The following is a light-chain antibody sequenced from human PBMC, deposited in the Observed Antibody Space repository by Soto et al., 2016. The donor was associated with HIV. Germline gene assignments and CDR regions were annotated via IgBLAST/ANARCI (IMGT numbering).Light chain of an antibody. J-gene: IGLJ2*01. CDR1: NIGSKS. CDR2: DDS. CDR3: QVWDSSTNHVV. V-gene: IGLV3-21*03. Sequence: SYELTQSPSVSVAPGKTARIACGGNNIGSKSVHWYQQKPGQAPVLVVYDDSDRPSGIPERFSGSNSGNSATLTISRVEAGDEADYFCQVWDSSTNHVVFGGGDQADRP.